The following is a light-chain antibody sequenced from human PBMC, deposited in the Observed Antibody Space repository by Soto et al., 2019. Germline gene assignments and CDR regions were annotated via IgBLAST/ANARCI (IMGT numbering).Light chain of an antibody. V-gene: IGKV3-15*01. J-gene: IGKJ1*01. Sequence: EIVLTQSPATLSLSPGERATLSCRASQSVSSNLAWYQQKPGQAPRLLIYGASTRATGIPARFSGSGSGTEFTLTISSLQSEDFASYFCQHTFNSPPWTFGQGTKVDIK. CDR1: QSVSSN. CDR3: QHTFNSPPWT. CDR2: GAS.